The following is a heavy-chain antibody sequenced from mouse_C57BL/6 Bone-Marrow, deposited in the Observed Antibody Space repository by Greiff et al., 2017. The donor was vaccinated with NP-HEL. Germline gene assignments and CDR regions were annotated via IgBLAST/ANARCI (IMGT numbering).Heavy chain of an antibody. CDR3: AREWIYYGPFAY. Sequence: EVQLQQSGPVLVKPGASVKMSCKASGYTFTDYYMNWVKQSHGKSLEWIGVINPYNGGTSYNQKFKGKATLTVDKSSSTAYMELNSLTSEDSAVYYCAREWIYYGPFAYWGQGTLVTVSA. D-gene: IGHD2-1*01. CDR1: GYTFTDYY. V-gene: IGHV1-19*01. CDR2: INPYNGGT. J-gene: IGHJ3*01.